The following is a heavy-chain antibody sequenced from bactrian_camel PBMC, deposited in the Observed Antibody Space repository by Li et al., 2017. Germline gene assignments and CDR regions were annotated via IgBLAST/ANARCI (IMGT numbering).Heavy chain of an antibody. J-gene: IGHJ4*01. CDR2: LDSDGSS. Sequence: HVQLVESGGGPVQAGGSLRLSCTASGDTYSTYCMAWFRQAPGKEREVVATLDSDGSSTYSDSVKGRFTISKANARNILYLQINSLKVEDTAMYYCAADLWARTSPCSGSYLATGYWGQGTQVTVS. CDR3: AADLWARTSPCSGSYLATGY. CDR1: GDTYSTYC. D-gene: IGHD2*01. V-gene: IGHV3S53*01.